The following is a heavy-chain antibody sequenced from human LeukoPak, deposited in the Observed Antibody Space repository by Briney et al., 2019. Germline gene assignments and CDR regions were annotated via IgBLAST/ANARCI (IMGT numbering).Heavy chain of an antibody. D-gene: IGHD5-18*01. V-gene: IGHV4-4*07. Sequence: SETLSLTCTVSGGSFSSYYWSWIRQPAGKGLEWIGRIYTSGSTNYNPSLKSRVTMSVDTSKNQFSLKLSSVTAADTAVYYCARDSSVGYSYGYGDYYGMDVWGQGTTVTVSS. CDR1: GGSFSSYY. J-gene: IGHJ6*02. CDR2: IYTSGST. CDR3: ARDSSVGYSYGYGDYYGMDV.